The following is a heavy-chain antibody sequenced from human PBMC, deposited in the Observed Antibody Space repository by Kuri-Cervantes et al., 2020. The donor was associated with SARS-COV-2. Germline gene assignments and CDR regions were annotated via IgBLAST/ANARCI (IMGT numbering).Heavy chain of an antibody. CDR3: AREWVLRFLEWSHNSPYYYYYMDV. CDR2: MNPNSGNT. J-gene: IGHJ6*03. CDR1: GGTFSSYA. Sequence: ASVKVSCKASGGTFSSYAISWVRQAPGQGLEWMGWMNPNSGNTGYAQKFQGRVTMTRNTSVSTVYMELSSLRSEDTAVYYCAREWVLRFLEWSHNSPYYYYYMDVWGKGTTVTVSS. D-gene: IGHD3-3*01. V-gene: IGHV1-8*02.